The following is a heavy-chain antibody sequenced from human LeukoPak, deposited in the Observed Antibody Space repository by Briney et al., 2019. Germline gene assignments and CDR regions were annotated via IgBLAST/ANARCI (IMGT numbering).Heavy chain of an antibody. CDR1: GGFISSGGYY. V-gene: IGHV4-31*03. D-gene: IGHD2-15*01. J-gene: IGHJ4*02. Sequence: SQTLSLTCTVSGGFISSGGYYWSWIRQHPGKGLEWIGYFYYTGSTYYNPSLKSRASISVDTSNNQFSLKLSSVSAADTAVYYCASHCSGGTCYRYYFDNWGQGTLVTVSS. CDR2: FYYTGST. CDR3: ASHCSGGTCYRYYFDN.